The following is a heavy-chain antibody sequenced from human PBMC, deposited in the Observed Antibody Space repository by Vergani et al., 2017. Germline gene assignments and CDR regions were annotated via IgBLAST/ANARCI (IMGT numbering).Heavy chain of an antibody. CDR2: IYYSGRT. J-gene: IGHJ4*02. V-gene: IGHV4-61*01. D-gene: IGHD5-24*01. Sequence: QVQLQESGPGLVKPSETLSLTCTVSGGSVSSGSYYWTWIRQPPGKGLEWIGYIYYSGRTNYNPSLKSRVTISVDTSKNQFSLKLSSVTAADTAVDYCAREGEDGYNFDYWGQGTLVTVSS. CDR1: GGSVSSGSYY. CDR3: AREGEDGYNFDY.